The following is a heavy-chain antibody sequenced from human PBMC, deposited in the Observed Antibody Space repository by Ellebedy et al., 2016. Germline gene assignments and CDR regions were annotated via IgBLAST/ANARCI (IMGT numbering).Heavy chain of an antibody. D-gene: IGHD1-26*01. CDR1: GGTFSSYA. CDR3: AGGGSDAFDI. CDR2: IIPIFGTA. J-gene: IGHJ3*02. Sequence: SVKVSXXASGGTFSSYAISWVRQAPGQGLEWMGGIIPIFGTANYAQKFQGRVTITADESTSTAYMELSSLRSEDTAVYYCAGGGSDAFDIWGQGTMVTVSS. V-gene: IGHV1-69*13.